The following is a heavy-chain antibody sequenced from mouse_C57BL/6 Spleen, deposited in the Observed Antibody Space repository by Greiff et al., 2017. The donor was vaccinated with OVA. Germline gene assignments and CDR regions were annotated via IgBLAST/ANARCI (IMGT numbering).Heavy chain of an antibody. CDR1: GYTFTSYW. J-gene: IGHJ3*01. V-gene: IGHV1-59*01. D-gene: IGHD2-5*01. Sequence: QVQLQQPGAELVRPGTSVKLSCKASGYTFTSYWMHWVKQRPGQGLEWIGVIDPSDSYTKYNQKFKGKATLTVDTSSSTAYMQLSSLTSEASAVEYGARRDVDSNYVGLAYWGQGTLVTVAA. CDR3: ARRDVDSNYVGLAY. CDR2: IDPSDSYT.